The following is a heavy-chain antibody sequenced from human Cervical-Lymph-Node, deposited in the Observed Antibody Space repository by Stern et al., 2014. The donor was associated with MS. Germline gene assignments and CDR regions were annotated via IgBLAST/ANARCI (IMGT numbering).Heavy chain of an antibody. CDR2: INPNSGDT. V-gene: IGHV1-2*02. CDR1: GYTFRGYY. D-gene: IGHD6-19*01. Sequence: VHLVESGAEVTKPGASLKVSCRASGYTFRGYYLHWVRQAPGQGLEWMGWINPNSGDTNYAQKFLGRVTMTGDTSISTAYMELSSLTSDDTAVYYCGRVGYSSRTVDFWGQGTLVTVSS. CDR3: GRVGYSSRTVDF. J-gene: IGHJ4*02.